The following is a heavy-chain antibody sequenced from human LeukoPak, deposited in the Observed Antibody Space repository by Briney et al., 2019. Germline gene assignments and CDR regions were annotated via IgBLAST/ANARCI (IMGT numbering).Heavy chain of an antibody. CDR2: IYHSGST. J-gene: IGHJ5*02. D-gene: IGHD6-13*01. CDR1: GYSISSGYY. CDR3: ARHGGMAAPWFDP. Sequence: PSETLSLTCAVSGYSISSGYYWGWIRQPPGKGLEWIGSIYHSGSTYYNPSLKSRVTISVDTSKNQFSLKLSSVTAADTAVYYCARHGGMAAPWFDPWGQGTLVTVSS. V-gene: IGHV4-38-2*01.